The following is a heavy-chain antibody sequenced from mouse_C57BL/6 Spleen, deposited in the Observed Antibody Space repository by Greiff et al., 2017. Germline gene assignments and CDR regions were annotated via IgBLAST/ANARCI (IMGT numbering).Heavy chain of an antibody. Sequence: VQLQQSGAELVRPGDSVKLSCTASGFNIKDDYMHWVKQRPEKGLEWIGWIDPENGDTEYDSKFKGKATITEDTSSNTAYLQLSSLTSEDTAVYYCTTLGLFAYWGQGTLVTVSA. CDR3: TTLGLFAY. J-gene: IGHJ3*01. CDR1: GFNIKDDY. V-gene: IGHV14-4*01. CDR2: IDPENGDT.